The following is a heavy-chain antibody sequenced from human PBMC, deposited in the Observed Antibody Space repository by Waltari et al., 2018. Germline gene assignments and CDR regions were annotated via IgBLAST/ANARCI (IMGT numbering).Heavy chain of an antibody. CDR1: GVIFRSNA. CDR2: ISGSGENT. V-gene: IGHV3-23*01. D-gene: IGHD4-17*01. Sequence: EVELLESGGTLVQPGGSLRVSCAASGVIFRSNAFSWVRQAPGRGLECVSSISGSGENTYYAGSVNGRFTISRDNSKNTVFLQMNNLRVDDTAIYYCARDPLNDYGGWDDYWGQGTLVTVSS. CDR3: ARDPLNDYGGWDDY. J-gene: IGHJ4*02.